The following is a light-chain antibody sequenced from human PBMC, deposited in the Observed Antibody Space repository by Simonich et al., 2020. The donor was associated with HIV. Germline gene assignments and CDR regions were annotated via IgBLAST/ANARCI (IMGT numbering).Light chain of an antibody. CDR1: NSDVGSYNL. CDR3: SSYTSSSTRV. V-gene: IGLV2-14*02. CDR2: EGS. J-gene: IGLJ3*02. Sequence: QSALTQPASVSGSPGQSITISCTGTNSDVGSYNLVSWYQHHPGKAPKLMIYEGSKRPSGVSKRFSGSKAGNTAALTISGLQAEDEADYYCSSYTSSSTRVFGGGTKLTVL.